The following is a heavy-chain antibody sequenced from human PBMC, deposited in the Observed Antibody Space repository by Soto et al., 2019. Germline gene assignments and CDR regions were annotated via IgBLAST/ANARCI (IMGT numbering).Heavy chain of an antibody. D-gene: IGHD6-13*01. J-gene: IGHJ6*02. CDR1: GGAINSTVYY. CDR3: ARHGAYSTSVYYYYGMDV. Sequence: SETLSLTCTVSGGAINSTVYYWGWIRQPPGKGLEWIGSSNYGGPTYYSPSLQSRVTISLDTAKSHFSLNLRSVTAADTAVYYCARHGAYSTSVYYYYGMDVWGQGTTVTVSS. CDR2: SNYGGPT. V-gene: IGHV4-39*01.